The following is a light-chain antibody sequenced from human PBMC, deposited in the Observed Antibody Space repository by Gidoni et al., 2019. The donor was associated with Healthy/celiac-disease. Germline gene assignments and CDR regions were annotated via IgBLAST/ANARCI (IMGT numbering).Light chain of an antibody. V-gene: IGKV4-1*01. J-gene: IGKJ5*01. CDR2: WAS. CDR3: QQYYSTPIT. CDR1: QSVLYSSNNKNY. Sequence: GERATINCKSSQSVLYSSNNKNYLAWYQQKPGQPPKLLIYWASTRKSGVPDRFSGSGSGTDFTLTISSLQAEDVAVYYCQQYYSTPITFGQGTRLEIK.